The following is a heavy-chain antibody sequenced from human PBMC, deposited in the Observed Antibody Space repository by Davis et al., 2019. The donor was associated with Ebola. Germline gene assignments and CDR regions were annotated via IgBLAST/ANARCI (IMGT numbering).Heavy chain of an antibody. V-gene: IGHV3-73*01. CDR1: GFTFSGSA. CDR2: TRSKANSYTS. CDR3: ARDDSCSSTSCFYYYYYGMDV. J-gene: IGHJ6*02. Sequence: AGSLTLPCAASGFTFSGSAMHCVRQAYGIWLRWVGRTRSKANSYTSAYAASVKGRFAISRDDSKNTAYLQMNSLKTEDTALYYCARDDSCSSTSCFYYYYYGMDVWCQGTTVTVSS. D-gene: IGHD2-2*01.